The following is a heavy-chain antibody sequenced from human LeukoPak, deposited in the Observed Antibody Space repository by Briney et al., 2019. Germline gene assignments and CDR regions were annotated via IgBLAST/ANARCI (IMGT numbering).Heavy chain of an antibody. CDR1: GFTFSSYG. Sequence: SGGSLRLSCAASGFTFSSYGMHWVRQAPGKGLEWVAVIWYDGSNKYYADSVKGRFTISRDNSKNTLYLQMNSLRAEDTAVYYCARDHDSSGWYPLARTQYYGMDVWGQGTTVTVSS. CDR2: IWYDGSNK. D-gene: IGHD6-19*01. J-gene: IGHJ6*02. V-gene: IGHV3-33*01. CDR3: ARDHDSSGWYPLARTQYYGMDV.